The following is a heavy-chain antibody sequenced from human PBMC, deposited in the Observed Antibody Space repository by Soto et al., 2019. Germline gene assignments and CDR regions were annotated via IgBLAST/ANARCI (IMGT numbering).Heavy chain of an antibody. CDR1: GFTFSSYS. J-gene: IGHJ3*02. V-gene: IGHV3-21*01. Sequence: GGSLRLSCAASGFTFSSYSMNWVRQAPGKGLEWVSSISSSSSYIYYADSVKGRFTISRDNAKNSLYLQMNSLRAEDTAVYSCARAGSADAFDIWGQGTMVTVSS. CDR3: ARAGSADAFDI. CDR2: ISSSSSYI. D-gene: IGHD6-25*01.